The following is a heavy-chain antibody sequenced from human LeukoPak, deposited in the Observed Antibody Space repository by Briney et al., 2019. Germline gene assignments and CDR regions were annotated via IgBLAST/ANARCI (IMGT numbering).Heavy chain of an antibody. J-gene: IGHJ6*04. D-gene: IGHD3-3*01. CDR1: GFSFSTYG. CDR3: AKGTAGFLEDGVDV. V-gene: IGHV3-30*18. Sequence: GRSLRLSCAASGFSFSTYGMFWVRQAPGKGLEWVGVVSYDGSKQYYADPVKGRFTISRDNSKNTLYLQMSSLEIEDTALYYCAKGTAGFLEDGVDVWGKGTTVTVSS. CDR2: VSYDGSKQ.